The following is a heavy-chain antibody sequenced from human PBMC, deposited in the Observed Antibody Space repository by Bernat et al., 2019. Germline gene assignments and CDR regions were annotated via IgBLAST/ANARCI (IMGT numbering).Heavy chain of an antibody. CDR3: ARHGSIVGVTWGFDY. V-gene: IGHV4-59*08. CDR2: VFYSKT. J-gene: IGHJ4*02. D-gene: IGHD1-26*01. CDR1: GGSISNYY. Sequence: QVQLQESGPGLVKPSETLSLTCAVSGGSISNYYWSWVRQPPGKGLEWIGYVFYSKTNYNPSLKSRVTISVDTSKNQFSLKLSSVTAADTAVYYCARHGSIVGVTWGFDYWGQGTLVTVSS.